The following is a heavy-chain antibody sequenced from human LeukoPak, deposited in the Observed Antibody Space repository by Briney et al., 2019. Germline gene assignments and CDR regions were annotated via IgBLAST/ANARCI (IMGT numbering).Heavy chain of an antibody. J-gene: IGHJ3*01. D-gene: IGHD3-22*01. CDR1: GGPITTDY. CDR3: ARGYYDSGGSSNTFDV. Sequence: PSETLSLTCTVSGGPITTDYWSWIRQPPGKGLEWIGYIHHSGNTNYNPSLKSRVTISVDTSKNQFSLKLSSVTAADTAMYYCARGYYDSGGSSNTFDVWGQGTMVTVS. V-gene: IGHV4-59*08. CDR2: IHHSGNT.